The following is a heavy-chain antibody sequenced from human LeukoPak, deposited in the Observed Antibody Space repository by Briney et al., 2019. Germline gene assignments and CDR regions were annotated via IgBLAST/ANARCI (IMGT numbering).Heavy chain of an antibody. V-gene: IGHV5-51*01. CDR3: ARLAVVAAFDAFDI. CDR1: GYSFTNYW. D-gene: IGHD2-15*01. CDR2: IYPGDSDT. J-gene: IGHJ3*02. Sequence: GESLKISCKGSGYSFTNYWIAWVRQMPGKGLEWMGIIYPGDSDTRYSPSFQGQVTISADRSISSAYLQWSSLKASDTAMYYCARLAVVAAFDAFDIWGQGTMVTVSS.